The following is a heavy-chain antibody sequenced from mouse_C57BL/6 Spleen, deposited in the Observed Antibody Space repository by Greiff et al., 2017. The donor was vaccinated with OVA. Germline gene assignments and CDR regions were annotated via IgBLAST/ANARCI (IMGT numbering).Heavy chain of an antibody. CDR2: IDPETGGT. V-gene: IGHV1-15*01. Sequence: QVQLKESGAELVRPGASVTLSCKASGYTFTDYEMHWVKQTPVHGLEWIGAIDPETGGTAYNQKFKGKAILTADKSSSTAYMELRSLTSEDSAVYYCTRDLLGYWGQGTTLTVSS. J-gene: IGHJ2*01. D-gene: IGHD2-1*01. CDR3: TRDLLGY. CDR1: GYTFTDYE.